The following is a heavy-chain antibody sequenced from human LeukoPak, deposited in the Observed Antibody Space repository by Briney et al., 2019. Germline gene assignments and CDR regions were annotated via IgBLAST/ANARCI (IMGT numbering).Heavy chain of an antibody. CDR3: ARAREGEVASFDY. J-gene: IGHJ4*02. CDR1: GYTFSSNY. Sequence: GASVKVSCKASGYTFSSNYVHWVRQAPGQGLEWMAMINPRGGSTTYAQNFQGRVIMTRDTSTNTVYMELSSLTSEDTAVYYCARAREGEVASFDYWGQGTLVTVSS. V-gene: IGHV1-46*01. CDR2: INPRGGST. D-gene: IGHD3-16*01.